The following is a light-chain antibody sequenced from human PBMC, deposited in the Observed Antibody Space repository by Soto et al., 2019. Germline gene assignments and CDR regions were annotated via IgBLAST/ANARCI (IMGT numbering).Light chain of an antibody. CDR1: SSDVGSYNL. Sequence: QSALTQPASVSGSPGQSITISCTGTSSDVGSYNLVSWYQHHPGKAPKLMIYEGSKRPSRVSNRFSGSKSGNTASLTISGLQAEDEADYYCCSYAGSSTLDVVFGGGTKLTVL. CDR2: EGS. V-gene: IGLV2-23*01. CDR3: CSYAGSSTLDVV. J-gene: IGLJ2*01.